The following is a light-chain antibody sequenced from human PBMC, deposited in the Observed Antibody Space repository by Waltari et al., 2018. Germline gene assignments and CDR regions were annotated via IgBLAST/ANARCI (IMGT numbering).Light chain of an antibody. CDR3: QQYYSTPQT. J-gene: IGKJ2*01. V-gene: IGKV4-1*01. CDR1: QSVLYSSNNKNY. CDR2: WAS. Sequence: DIVMTQSPDSLAVSLGERATINCKSSQSVLYSSNNKNYLAWYQQKPGQPPKLLIYWASTRESGVPDRFSGSGSGTDFTLTISSLRAEDVAVXYCQQYYSTPQTFGQGTKLEIK.